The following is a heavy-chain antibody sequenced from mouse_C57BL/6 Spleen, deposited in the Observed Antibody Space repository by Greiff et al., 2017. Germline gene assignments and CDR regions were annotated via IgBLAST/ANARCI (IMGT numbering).Heavy chain of an antibody. CDR3: ARRGITTDFDY. CDR2: IDPSDSYT. Sequence: QVQLQQSGAELVKPGASVKLSCKASGYTFTSYWMQWVKQRPGQGLEWIGEIDPSDSYTNYNQKFKGKATLTVDTSSSTAYMQLSSLTSEDSAVYYCARRGITTDFDYWGQGTTLTVSS. J-gene: IGHJ2*01. D-gene: IGHD1-1*01. CDR1: GYTFTSYW. V-gene: IGHV1-50*01.